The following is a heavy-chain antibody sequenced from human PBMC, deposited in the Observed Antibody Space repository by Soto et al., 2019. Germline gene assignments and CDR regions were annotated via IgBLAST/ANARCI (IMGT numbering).Heavy chain of an antibody. Sequence: SLRLSCAACGFSFADCAMHWVRQAPGKGLEGVSGISCNRGSIGYADSVKGRFTISRDNAKNSLYLQMNSLRAEDKALYYFAKDISGYDILTGFAYGGWGTPVTIS. CDR3: AKDISGYDILTGFAY. J-gene: IGHJ4*02. D-gene: IGHD3-9*01. CDR2: ISCNRGSI. CDR1: GFSFADCA. V-gene: IGHV3-9*01.